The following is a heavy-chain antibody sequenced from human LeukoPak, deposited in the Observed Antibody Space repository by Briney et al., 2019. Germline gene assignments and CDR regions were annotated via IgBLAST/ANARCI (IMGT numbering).Heavy chain of an antibody. CDR3: ARGKDGYNYDVNFDY. J-gene: IGHJ4*02. D-gene: IGHD5-24*01. CDR2: ISSSSSYI. CDR1: GFTFSSYS. V-gene: IGHV3-21*01. Sequence: GGSLRLSCAASGFTFSSYSMNWVRQAPGKGLEWVLSISSSSSYIYYADSVKGRFTISRDNAKNSLYLQMNSLRAEDTAVYYCARGKDGYNYDVNFDYWGQGTLVTVSS.